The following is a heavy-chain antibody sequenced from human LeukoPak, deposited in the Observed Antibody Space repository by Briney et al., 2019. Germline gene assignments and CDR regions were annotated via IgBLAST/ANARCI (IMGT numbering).Heavy chain of an antibody. Sequence: PGGSLRLSCAASGFTFDDYAMHWVRQAPGKGLEWVSGISWNSGSIGYADSVKGRFTISRDNAKNTLYLQMNSLRAEDTAVYYCARGGGSYPPDYWGQGTLVTVSS. V-gene: IGHV3-9*01. J-gene: IGHJ4*02. CDR3: ARGGGSYPPDY. CDR1: GFTFDDYA. D-gene: IGHD1-26*01. CDR2: ISWNSGSI.